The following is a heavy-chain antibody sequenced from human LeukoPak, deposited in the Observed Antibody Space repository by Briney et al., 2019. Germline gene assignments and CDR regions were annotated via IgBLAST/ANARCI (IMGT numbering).Heavy chain of an antibody. J-gene: IGHJ4*02. D-gene: IGHD6-6*01. CDR3: ARRGRSSNYFDY. Sequence: GESLKICCEGCWYSFTTYWICLVRQLRGKGLEWMGIINPGDSDTRSSPFFQGQVTMSADKSISTAYLQWSSLKASVTAMYYCARRGRSSNYFDYWGQGNLVPVS. V-gene: IGHV5-51*01. CDR2: INPGDSDT. CDR1: WYSFTTYW.